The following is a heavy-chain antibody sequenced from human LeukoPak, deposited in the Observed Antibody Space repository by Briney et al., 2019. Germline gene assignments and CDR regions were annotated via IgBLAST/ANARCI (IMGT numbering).Heavy chain of an antibody. Sequence: ASVKVSCKASGGTFSSYAINWVRQAPGQGLEWMGRIIPIFGTANYAQKFQGRVTITTDESTSTAYMELSSLRSEDTAVYYCARDKRSGYDSIYYYYYMDVWGKGTTVTVSS. V-gene: IGHV1-69*05. CDR3: ARDKRSGYDSIYYYYYMDV. CDR1: GGTFSSYA. D-gene: IGHD3-22*01. J-gene: IGHJ6*03. CDR2: IIPIFGTA.